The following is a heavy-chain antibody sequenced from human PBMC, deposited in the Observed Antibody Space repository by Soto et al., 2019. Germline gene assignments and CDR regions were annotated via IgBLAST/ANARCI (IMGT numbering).Heavy chain of an antibody. CDR1: GYTLTDLS. CDR2: FDPEVGET. V-gene: IGHV1-24*01. J-gene: IGHJ6*02. CDR3: ATVLGDSSGYYHHDFDV. D-gene: IGHD3-22*01. Sequence: ASVKVSCKVSGYTLTDLSMHWVRQAPGQGLEWMGGFDPEVGETIYAQKFQGRVTMTEDTSTDTAYMELSSLRSEDKAVYYCATVLGDSSGYYHHDFDVWGQGTTVTVSS.